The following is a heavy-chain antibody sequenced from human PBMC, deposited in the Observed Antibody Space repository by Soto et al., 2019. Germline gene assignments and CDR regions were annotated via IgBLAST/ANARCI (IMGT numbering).Heavy chain of an antibody. CDR1: GGSVSIGDYL. D-gene: IGHD4-17*01. CDR3: ARARGGDSGDYASLFDR. Sequence: SETLSLTCTVFGGSVSIGDYLWSWIRQRPGKGLEWIGYIHDSGNTYYNPSLKSRVTISLDTSKNQFSLKVTSMTAADTAVYFCARARGGDSGDYASLFDRWGQGNLVTVSS. J-gene: IGHJ5*02. V-gene: IGHV4-30-4*01. CDR2: IHDSGNT.